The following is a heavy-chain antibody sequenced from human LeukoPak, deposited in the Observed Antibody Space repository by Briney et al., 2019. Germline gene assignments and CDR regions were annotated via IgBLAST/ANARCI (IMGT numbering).Heavy chain of an antibody. V-gene: IGHV3-74*01. CDR3: ARDIWFGEFFDY. CDR2: INSDGSTT. Sequence: GSLRLSCAASGFTFSSYWMHWVRQAPGKGLVWVSRINSDGSTTSYADSVKGRFTISRDNAKNTLYLQMNSLRAEDTAVYYCARDIWFGEFFDYWGQGTLVTVSS. CDR1: GFTFSSYW. D-gene: IGHD3-10*01. J-gene: IGHJ4*02.